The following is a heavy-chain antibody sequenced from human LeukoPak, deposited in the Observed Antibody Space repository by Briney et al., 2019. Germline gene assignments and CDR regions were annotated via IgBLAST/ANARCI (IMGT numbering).Heavy chain of an antibody. CDR1: GGSISGYY. CDR3: ARIGSGPDAFDI. J-gene: IGHJ3*02. Sequence: SETLSLTCTVSGGSISGYYWSWIRQPPGKGLEWIGYIYYRGSTNYNPSLKSRVTISVDTSKNQFSLKLSSVTAADTAFYYCARIGSGPDAFDIWGQGTMVTVSS. V-gene: IGHV4-59*01. CDR2: IYYRGST. D-gene: IGHD3-10*01.